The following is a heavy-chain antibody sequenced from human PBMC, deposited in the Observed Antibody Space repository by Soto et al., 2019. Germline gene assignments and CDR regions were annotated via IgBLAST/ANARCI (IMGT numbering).Heavy chain of an antibody. V-gene: IGHV3-23*01. CDR2: ISGSGGST. CDR1: GFTFSSYA. D-gene: IGHD3-3*01. J-gene: IGHJ5*02. Sequence: GGSLRLSCAASGFTFSSYAMSWVRQAPGKGLEWVSAISGSGGSTYYADSVKGRFTISRDNSKNTLYLQMNSLRAEDTAVYYCARATLRFLEWSPESNWFDPWGQGTLVTVSS. CDR3: ARATLRFLEWSPESNWFDP.